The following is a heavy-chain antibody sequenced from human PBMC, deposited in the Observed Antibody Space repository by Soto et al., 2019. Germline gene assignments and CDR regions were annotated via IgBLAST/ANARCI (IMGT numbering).Heavy chain of an antibody. CDR3: AKDRYTYNTAGFDY. Sequence: PGGSLRLSCAVSGFTFSNFAMSWVRQAPGKGLEWVSAISGSGGDTWYKDSVKGRFTISRDNSKNTLFLHLSSLRSEDTAIYYCAKDRYTYNTAGFDYWGQGTLVTVSS. CDR1: GFTFSNFA. V-gene: IGHV3-23*01. CDR2: ISGSGGDT. J-gene: IGHJ4*02. D-gene: IGHD3-16*02.